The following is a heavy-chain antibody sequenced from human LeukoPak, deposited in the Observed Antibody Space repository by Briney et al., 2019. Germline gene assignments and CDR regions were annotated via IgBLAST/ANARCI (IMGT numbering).Heavy chain of an antibody. J-gene: IGHJ4*02. CDR2: ISSSSSTI. V-gene: IGHV3-48*04. Sequence: GGSLRLSCAGSGFTFTKAWMNWVRQTPGKGLEWVSYISSSSSTIYYADSVKGRFTISRDNAKNSLYLQMNSLRAEDTAVYYCARDQTRYSGSYEFDYWGQGTLVTVSS. CDR3: ARDQTRYSGSYEFDY. D-gene: IGHD1-26*01. CDR1: GFTFTKAW.